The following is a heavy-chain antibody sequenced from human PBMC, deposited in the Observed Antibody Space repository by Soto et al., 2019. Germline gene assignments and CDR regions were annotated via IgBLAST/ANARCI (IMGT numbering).Heavy chain of an antibody. V-gene: IGHV4-34*01. CDR2: INHSGST. CDR1: GGSFSGYY. CDR3: ARDLAIAGTYYFDY. Sequence: SETLSLTCAVYGGSFSGYYWSWIRQPPGKGLEWIGEINHSGSTNYNPSLKSRVTISVDTSKNQFSLKLSSVTAADTAVYYCARDLAIAGTYYFDYWGQGTLVTVSS. D-gene: IGHD6-13*01. J-gene: IGHJ4*02.